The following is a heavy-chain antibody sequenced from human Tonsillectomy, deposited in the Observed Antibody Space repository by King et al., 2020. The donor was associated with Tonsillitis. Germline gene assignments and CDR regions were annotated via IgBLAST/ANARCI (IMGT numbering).Heavy chain of an antibody. D-gene: IGHD1-26*01. CDR3: TREGSYRFDY. CDR1: GYTFGDYT. Sequence: VQLVESGGGLVQPGRSLRLSCTASGYTFGDYTMSWFRQAPGKGLEWVGFIRSKAYGGTTEYAASVKGRFTISRDDSKSIAYLQMNSLKTKDTAVYYCTREGSYRFDYWGQGTLVTVPS. V-gene: IGHV3-49*03. J-gene: IGHJ4*02. CDR2: IRSKAYGGTT.